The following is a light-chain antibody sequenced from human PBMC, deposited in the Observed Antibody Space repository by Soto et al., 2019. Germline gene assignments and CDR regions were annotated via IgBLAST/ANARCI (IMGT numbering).Light chain of an antibody. Sequence: EVVITPSPASLSASPGERVTLSCRASQNIRSSLAWYQQRPGQAHRLLIYDASTRATGIPPRFSGGGSGTEFTVTISRLQSADFAIYYCQQYDIWPNYTVGQGTKGDIK. J-gene: IGKJ2*01. CDR2: DAS. V-gene: IGKV3-15*01. CDR1: QNIRSS. CDR3: QQYDIWPNYT.